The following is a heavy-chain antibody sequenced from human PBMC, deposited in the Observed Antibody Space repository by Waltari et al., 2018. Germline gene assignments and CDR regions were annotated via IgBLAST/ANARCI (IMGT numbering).Heavy chain of an antibody. CDR3: ARSSGHYGMDV. V-gene: IGHV4-34*01. CDR2: INHSGST. CDR1: GGSFSGYY. J-gene: IGHJ6*02. Sequence: QVQLQQWGAGLLKPSETLSLTCAVYGGSFSGYYWSWIRQPPGKGLEWIGEINHSGSTNYNPSLTSRVTRSVDTSKNQFSLKLGSVTAADTAVYCCARSSGHYGMDVWGQGTTVTVSS. D-gene: IGHD6-6*01.